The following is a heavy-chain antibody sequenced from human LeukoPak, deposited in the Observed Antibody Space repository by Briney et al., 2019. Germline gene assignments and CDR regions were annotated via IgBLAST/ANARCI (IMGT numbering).Heavy chain of an antibody. J-gene: IGHJ3*02. V-gene: IGHV3-23*01. D-gene: IGHD3-22*01. Sequence: GGSLRLSCAASGFTFNVYSMNWVRQAPGKGLEWVSGISATGGSTYFAESVKGRFTISRDNSRDTLFLQMNSLRAEDTAFYYCAKDPHYYETGAFDIRGQGTMVIVSS. CDR1: GFTFNVYS. CDR3: AKDPHYYETGAFDI. CDR2: ISATGGST.